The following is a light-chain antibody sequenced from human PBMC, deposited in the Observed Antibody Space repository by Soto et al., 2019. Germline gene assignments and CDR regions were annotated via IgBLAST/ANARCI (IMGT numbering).Light chain of an antibody. Sequence: ELVLTQSPATLSLSPGDRAPLSCRASQSVTSSLAWFQQKPGQAPRLLIYGASRRATGIPDRFSGSVSGTEFTLTISSLQSEDFAVYYGQQYNNWPPWTFGQGTRLEIK. CDR3: QQYNNWPPWT. V-gene: IGKV3D-15*01. CDR2: GAS. J-gene: IGKJ5*01. CDR1: QSVTSS.